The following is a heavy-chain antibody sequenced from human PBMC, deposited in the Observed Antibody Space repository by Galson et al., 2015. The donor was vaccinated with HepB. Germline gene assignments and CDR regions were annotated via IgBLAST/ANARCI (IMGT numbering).Heavy chain of an antibody. Sequence: SLRLSCAASGFTFSSYSMNWVRQAPGKGLEWVSSISSSSSYIYYADSVKGRFTISRDNAKNSLYLQMNSLRAEDTAVYYCARVGAPLHLGVFDYWGQGTLVTVSS. V-gene: IGHV3-21*01. J-gene: IGHJ4*02. CDR3: ARVGAPLHLGVFDY. D-gene: IGHD3-3*01. CDR2: ISSSSSYI. CDR1: GFTFSSYS.